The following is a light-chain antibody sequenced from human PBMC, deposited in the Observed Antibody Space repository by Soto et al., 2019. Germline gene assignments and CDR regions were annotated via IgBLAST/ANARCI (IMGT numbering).Light chain of an antibody. CDR3: TTYTAPGDLV. Sequence: QSALTQPASASGSPGQSITVSCTGTNTDVGGYNYVSWYHHRPGKAPRLMIYEVRNRLPGVSNRSKSGSTPSLTISVLQSAEEADYYCTTYTAPGDLVFGRGTKVTVL. J-gene: IGLJ3*02. CDR2: EVR. V-gene: IGLV2-14*01. CDR1: NTDVGGYNY.